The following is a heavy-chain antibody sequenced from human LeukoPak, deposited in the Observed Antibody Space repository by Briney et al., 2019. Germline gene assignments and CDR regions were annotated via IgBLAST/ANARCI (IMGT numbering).Heavy chain of an antibody. Sequence: SETLSLTCTVSGGSISSGGYYWSWIRQHPGKGLEWIGYIYYSGSTNYNPSLKSRVTISVDTSKNQFSLKLSSVTAADTAVYYCARDFGSVAGRIFDYWGQGTLVTVSS. V-gene: IGHV4-61*08. CDR2: IYYSGST. CDR1: GGSISSGGYY. CDR3: ARDFGSVAGRIFDY. J-gene: IGHJ4*02. D-gene: IGHD6-19*01.